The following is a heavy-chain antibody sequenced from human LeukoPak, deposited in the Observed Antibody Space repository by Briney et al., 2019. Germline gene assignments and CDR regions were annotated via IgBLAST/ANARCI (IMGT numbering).Heavy chain of an antibody. V-gene: IGHV5-51*01. D-gene: IGHD6-19*01. Sequence: GESLKISCKGSGYSFTSYWIGWVRQMPGKGLEWMGIIYPGDSDTRYSPSFQGQVTISADKSISTAYLQWSSLKASDTATYYCARRGSPGQWLVGGWFDPWGQGTLVTVSS. CDR3: ARRGSPGQWLVGGWFDP. J-gene: IGHJ5*02. CDR2: IYPGDSDT. CDR1: GYSFTSYW.